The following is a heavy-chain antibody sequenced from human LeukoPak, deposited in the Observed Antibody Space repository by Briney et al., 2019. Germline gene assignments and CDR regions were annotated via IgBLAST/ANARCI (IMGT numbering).Heavy chain of an antibody. Sequence: PGGSLRLSCAASGFTFSSYAMSWVRQAPGKGLEWVSAISGSGGSTYYAESVKGRFTVSRDNSKNTLYLQMDSLRAEDTAVYYCAKVAVPGYDILTGYWLSWGQGTLVTVSS. V-gene: IGHV3-23*01. J-gene: IGHJ4*02. D-gene: IGHD3-9*01. CDR2: ISGSGGST. CDR1: GFTFSSYA. CDR3: AKVAVPGYDILTGYWLS.